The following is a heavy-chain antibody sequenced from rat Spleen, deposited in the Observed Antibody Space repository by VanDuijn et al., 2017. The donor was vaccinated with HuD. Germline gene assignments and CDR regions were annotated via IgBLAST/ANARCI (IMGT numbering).Heavy chain of an antibody. D-gene: IGHD1-11*01. J-gene: IGHJ3*01. Sequence: EVQLQESGPGLVKPSQSLSLTCSVTGYSITSSYRWNWIRKFPGNKLEWMGYINSAGTTNYNPSLKSRISITRDTSKNQFFLQVNSVTTEDTATYYCARSGGSWFPYWGQGTLVTVSS. V-gene: IGHV3-3*01. CDR3: ARSGGSWFPY. CDR2: INSAGTT. CDR1: GYSITSSYR.